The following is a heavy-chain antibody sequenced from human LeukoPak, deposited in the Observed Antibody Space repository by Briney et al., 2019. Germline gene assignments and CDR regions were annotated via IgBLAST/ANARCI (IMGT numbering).Heavy chain of an antibody. J-gene: IGHJ4*02. CDR2: MKHDGSEE. CDR3: ARAKWDLHRPATPAFDY. D-gene: IGHD1-26*01. CDR1: GFTFNGYW. Sequence: GGSLKLSCIVSGFTFNGYWMSWVRQAPGRGLEWVANMKHDGSEEDYVDSVKGRFTISRDNAKNSLFLQMSSLRAEDTAVYYCARAKWDLHRPATPAFDYWGQGTQVTVSS. V-gene: IGHV3-7*04.